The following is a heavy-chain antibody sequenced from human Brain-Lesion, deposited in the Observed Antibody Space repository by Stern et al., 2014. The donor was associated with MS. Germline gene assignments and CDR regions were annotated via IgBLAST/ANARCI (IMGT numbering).Heavy chain of an antibody. Sequence: QLVESGPGLVKPSETLSLTCTVSGGSINTNNYYWGWIRQPPGKGLEWIGNISSSGSTFYSPSLKSRVTMSVDTSPNQFSLKMSSVTAADTAVYYCARTGDDFGDYSLSYWGQGTLVTVSS. J-gene: IGHJ4*02. D-gene: IGHD4-17*01. CDR2: ISSSGST. CDR1: GGSINTNNYY. CDR3: ARTGDDFGDYSLSY. V-gene: IGHV4-39*01.